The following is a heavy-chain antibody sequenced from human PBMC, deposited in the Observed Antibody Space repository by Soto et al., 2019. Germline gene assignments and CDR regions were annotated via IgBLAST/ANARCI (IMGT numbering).Heavy chain of an antibody. CDR2: ISPHKDDT. V-gene: IGHV1-18*01. Sequence: QVQLVQSGAEVKKPGASVTVSCKTSGYTFSSIGISWVRQAPGQGLEWMGWISPHKDDTYYAQRLQGRVTMTTDTSTSTAYLELRSLRSDDTAVYFCVRDLDGSGSSYTNYWGQGTLVTVSS. J-gene: IGHJ4*02. D-gene: IGHD3-10*01. CDR3: VRDLDGSGSSYTNY. CDR1: GYTFSSIG.